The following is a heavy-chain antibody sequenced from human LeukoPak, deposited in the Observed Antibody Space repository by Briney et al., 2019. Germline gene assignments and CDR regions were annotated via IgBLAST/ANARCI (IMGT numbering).Heavy chain of an antibody. CDR3: AKDYGSGSYARDYYYYGMDV. V-gene: IGHV3-9*01. CDR2: ISWNSGSI. CDR1: GFTFDDYA. Sequence: SLRLSCAASGFTFDDYAMHWVRQAPGKGLEWVSGISWNSGSIGYADSVKGRFTISRDNAKNSLYLQMNSLRAEDTALYYCAKDYGSGSYARDYYYYGMDVWGQGTTVTVSS. D-gene: IGHD3-10*01. J-gene: IGHJ6*02.